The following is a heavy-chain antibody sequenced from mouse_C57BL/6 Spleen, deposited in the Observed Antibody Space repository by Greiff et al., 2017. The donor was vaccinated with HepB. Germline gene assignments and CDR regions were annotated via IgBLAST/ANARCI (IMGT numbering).Heavy chain of an antibody. CDR2: ISSGSSTI. D-gene: IGHD4-1*01. V-gene: IGHV5-17*01. Sequence: EVKLVESGGGLVKPGGSLKLSCAASGFTFSDYGMHWVRQAPEKGLEWVAYISSGSSTIYYADTVKGRFTISRDNAKNTLSLQMTSLRSEDTAMYYCARHGTVGFAYWGQRTLVTVSA. CDR1: GFTFSDYG. CDR3: ARHGTVGFAY. J-gene: IGHJ3*01.